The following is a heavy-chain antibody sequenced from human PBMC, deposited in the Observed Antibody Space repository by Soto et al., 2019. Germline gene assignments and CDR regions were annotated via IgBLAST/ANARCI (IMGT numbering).Heavy chain of an antibody. J-gene: IGHJ6*02. CDR3: ARTDKMVRGVKLGMDV. CDR1: GFTFSSSA. Sequence: EEQLLESGGGLVQPGGSLRLSCAASGFTFSSSAMSWVRQAPGKGPEWVSAISGTGANTYYADYVKGRFTVSRDNAENTLYLQLNSLRTEDTAAYYCARTDKMVRGVKLGMDVWGQGTTVTVSS. CDR2: ISGTGANT. V-gene: IGHV3-23*01. D-gene: IGHD3-10*01.